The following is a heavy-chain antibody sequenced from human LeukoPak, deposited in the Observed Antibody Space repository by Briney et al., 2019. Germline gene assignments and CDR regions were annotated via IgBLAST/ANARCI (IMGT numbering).Heavy chain of an antibody. D-gene: IGHD3-3*01. Sequence: ASVKVSCKLSGHTLTELSMNWVRQAPGKGLEWMGGFDPEEGETIYAQKFQGRVTMTEDTSTDTAHMKLSSLRSEDTAVYYCATAGIFGVVRAFDIWGQGTMVTVSS. CDR2: FDPEEGET. CDR1: GHTLTELS. CDR3: ATAGIFGVVRAFDI. V-gene: IGHV1-24*01. J-gene: IGHJ3*02.